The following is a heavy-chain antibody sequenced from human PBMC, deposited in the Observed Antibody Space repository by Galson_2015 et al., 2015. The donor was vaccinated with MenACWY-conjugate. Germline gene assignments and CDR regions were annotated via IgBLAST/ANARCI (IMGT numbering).Heavy chain of an antibody. D-gene: IGHD1-26*01. Sequence: SLRLSCAASGFTFSTYWMHWVRQAPGKGLVWVSRINSDGRSTSYADSVKGRLTISRDNAKNTLYLQMNSLRAEDTAVYYCARLGGNYRTTSHFDYWGQGTLVIVSS. CDR3: ARLGGNYRTTSHFDY. V-gene: IGHV3-74*01. J-gene: IGHJ4*02. CDR2: INSDGRST. CDR1: GFTFSTYW.